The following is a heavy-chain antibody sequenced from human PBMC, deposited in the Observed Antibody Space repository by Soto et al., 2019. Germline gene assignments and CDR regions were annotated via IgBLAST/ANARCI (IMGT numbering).Heavy chain of an antibody. J-gene: IGHJ4*02. CDR3: ARGLITWSSDY. Sequence: EVQLVETGGGLIQIGGSLRLSCAASGFTVINNYMSWVRQAPGKGLEWVSVIYSGGSTYYADSVKGRFTISRDNSKNTLYLQMNSLRAEATAVYYCARGLITWSSDYWGQGTLVTVSS. CDR2: IYSGGST. D-gene: IGHD3-10*01. V-gene: IGHV3-53*02. CDR1: GFTVINNY.